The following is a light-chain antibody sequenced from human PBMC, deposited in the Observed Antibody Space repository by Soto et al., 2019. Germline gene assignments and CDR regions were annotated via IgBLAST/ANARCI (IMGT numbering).Light chain of an antibody. V-gene: IGKV1-12*01. CDR2: AAS. J-gene: IGKJ4*01. CDR1: QAVSTW. Sequence: DIQMTQSPSFVSASVGDRVTITCRASQAVSTWLAWYQQKPGDAPKLLIYAASTLQSGVPSRFRRSGSGTDFTLTIRSLQPEDFETHYCQQSNSFPRTLGGGTNVDIK. CDR3: QQSNSFPRT.